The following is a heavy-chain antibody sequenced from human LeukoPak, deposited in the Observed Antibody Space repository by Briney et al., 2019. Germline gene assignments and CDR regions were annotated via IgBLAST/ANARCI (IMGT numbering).Heavy chain of an antibody. D-gene: IGHD3-16*01. CDR3: ARVGSVYAFDL. CDR2: IYHSGST. J-gene: IGHJ3*01. Sequence: SQTLSLTCTVSGGSISSGGYYWSWIRQPPGKGLEWIGYIYHSGSTYYNPSLKSRVTISVDRSKNQFSLKLSSVTAADTAVYYCARVGSVYAFDLWGQGTMVTVSS. V-gene: IGHV4-30-2*01. CDR1: GGSISSGGYY.